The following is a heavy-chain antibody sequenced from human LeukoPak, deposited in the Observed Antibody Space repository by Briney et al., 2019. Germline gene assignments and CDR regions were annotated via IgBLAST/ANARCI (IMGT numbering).Heavy chain of an antibody. CDR2: ISWNSGSI. Sequence: GGSLRLSCAASGFTFDDYAMHWVRQAPGKGLEWVSGISWNSGSIGYADSVKGRFTISRDNAKNSLYLQMNSLRAEDTALYYCANVISPYGMDVWGQGTTVTVSS. J-gene: IGHJ6*02. V-gene: IGHV3-9*01. CDR1: GFTFDDYA. CDR3: ANVISPYGMDV.